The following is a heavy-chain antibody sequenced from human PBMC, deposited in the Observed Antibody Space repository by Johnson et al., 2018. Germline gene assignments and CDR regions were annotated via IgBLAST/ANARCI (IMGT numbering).Heavy chain of an antibody. CDR2: IVVGSGRT. V-gene: IGHV1-58*01. CDR3: AAGLYSSGSYDYFDY. J-gene: IGHJ4*02. Sequence: QLVESGGGLVKPGISVKVSCESSGFTFSDSAVQWVRQARGQRLESIGWIVVGSGRTNYAQKFQERVTITRDMSANTAYMELTSLRSDETAVYYCAAGLYSSGSYDYFDYWGQGTLVTVSS. D-gene: IGHD1-26*01. CDR1: GFTFSDSA.